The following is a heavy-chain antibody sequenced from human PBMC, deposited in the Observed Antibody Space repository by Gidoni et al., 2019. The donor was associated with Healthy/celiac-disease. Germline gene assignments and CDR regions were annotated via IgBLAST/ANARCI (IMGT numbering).Heavy chain of an antibody. Sequence: QVQLQQSGPGLVQPSQPLSPTCAISGASVSSTSAAWNWIRQYPSRGLEWLGRTYYRSKWYNDYAVSVKSRITINPDTSKNQFSLQLNSVTPEDTAVYYCARVYSGYSSSWTGNWFDPWGQGTLVTVSS. J-gene: IGHJ5*02. CDR2: TYYRSKWYN. CDR1: GASVSSTSAA. V-gene: IGHV6-1*01. CDR3: ARVYSGYSSSWTGNWFDP. D-gene: IGHD6-13*01.